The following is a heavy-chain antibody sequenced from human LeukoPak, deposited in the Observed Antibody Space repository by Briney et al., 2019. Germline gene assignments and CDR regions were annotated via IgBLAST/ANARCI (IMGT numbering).Heavy chain of an antibody. J-gene: IGHJ6*02. V-gene: IGHV4-34*01. Sequence: PSETLSLTCAVYGGSFSGYYWSWIRQPPGKGLEWIGEINHSGSTNYNPSLKGRVTISVDTSKNQFSLKLSSVTAADTAVYYCARARGFWSGYHYYYYGMDVWGQGTTVTVSS. CDR3: ARARGFWSGYHYYYYGMDV. CDR2: INHSGST. CDR1: GGSFSGYY. D-gene: IGHD3-3*01.